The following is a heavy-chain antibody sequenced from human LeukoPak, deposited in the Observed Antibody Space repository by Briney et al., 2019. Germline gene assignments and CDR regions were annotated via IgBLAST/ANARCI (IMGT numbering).Heavy chain of an antibody. CDR3: ARTDSSGYYFKSRDPLDAFDI. J-gene: IGHJ3*02. CDR1: GGSISSNNW. CDR2: IYHSGST. D-gene: IGHD3-22*01. Sequence: SETLSLTCAVSGGSISSNNWWSWVRQPPGKGLEWIGEIYHSGSTNYNPSLESRVTVSVDKSKNQFSLDLSSVTAADTAVYYCARTDSSGYYFKSRDPLDAFDIWGQGTMVTVSS. V-gene: IGHV4-4*02.